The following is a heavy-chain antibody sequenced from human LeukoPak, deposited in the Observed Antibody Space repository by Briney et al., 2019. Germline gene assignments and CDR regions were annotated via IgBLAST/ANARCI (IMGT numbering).Heavy chain of an antibody. CDR1: GGSISSYY. J-gene: IGHJ4*02. D-gene: IGHD1-26*01. CDR3: ARDRWELPNDY. V-gene: IGHV4-38-2*02. Sequence: SETLSLTCTVSGGSISSYYWSWIRQPPGKGLEWIGSIYHSGSTYYNPSLKSRVTISVDTSKNQFSLKLSSVTAADTAVYYCARDRWELPNDYWGQGTLVTVSS. CDR2: IYHSGST.